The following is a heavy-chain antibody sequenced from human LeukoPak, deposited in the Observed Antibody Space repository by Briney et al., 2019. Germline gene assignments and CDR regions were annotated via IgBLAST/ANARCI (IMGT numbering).Heavy chain of an antibody. CDR3: ARESYSSDPYGMDV. CDR2: ISAYNGNT. Sequence: ASVKVSCKASGYTFTSYGISWVRQAPGQGLEWMGWISAYNGNTNYAQKVQGRLTMTTDTSTSTAYMELRSLKSDDTAVYYCARESYSSDPYGMDVWGQGTTVTVSS. J-gene: IGHJ6*02. V-gene: IGHV1-18*01. CDR1: GYTFTSYG. D-gene: IGHD6-19*01.